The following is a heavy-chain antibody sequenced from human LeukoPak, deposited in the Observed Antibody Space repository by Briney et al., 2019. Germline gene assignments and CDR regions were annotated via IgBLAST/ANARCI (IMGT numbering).Heavy chain of an antibody. Sequence: GGSLRLSCAASGFTFSSYAMSWVCQAPGKGLEWVSAISGSGGSTYYADSVKGRFTISRDNSKNTLYLQMNSLRAEHTAVYYCAKTIAAAGRGYFQHWGQGTLVTVSS. CDR2: ISGSGGST. CDR1: GFTFSSYA. J-gene: IGHJ1*01. D-gene: IGHD6-13*01. CDR3: AKTIAAAGRGYFQH. V-gene: IGHV3-23*01.